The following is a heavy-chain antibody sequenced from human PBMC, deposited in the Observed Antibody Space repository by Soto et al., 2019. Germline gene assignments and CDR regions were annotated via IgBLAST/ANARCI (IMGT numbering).Heavy chain of an antibody. CDR3: ARAGCSSTSCYYYFDY. Sequence: QVQLVESGGGVVHLGRSLRLSCAASGFTFSSYGMHWVRQAPGKGLEWVAVIWYDGSNKYYADSVKGRFTISRDNSKNTLYLQMNSLRAEDTAVYYCARAGCSSTSCYYYFDYWGQGTLVTVSS. CDR2: IWYDGSNK. V-gene: IGHV3-33*01. J-gene: IGHJ4*02. CDR1: GFTFSSYG. D-gene: IGHD2-2*01.